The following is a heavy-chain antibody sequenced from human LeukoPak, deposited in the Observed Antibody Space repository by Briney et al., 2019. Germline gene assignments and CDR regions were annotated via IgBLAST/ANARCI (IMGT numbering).Heavy chain of an antibody. CDR1: GFTFSSYW. Sequence: GGSLRLSCAASGFTFSSYWMTWVRQAPGKGLEWVANIKEDGSKKYFMNSVKGRFPISRDNADRSLCLQMNNLRVDDTAVYYCARVVDGWGANWYFDIWGRGTLVTVSS. CDR2: IKEDGSKK. V-gene: IGHV3-7*03. CDR3: ARVVDGWGANWYFDI. D-gene: IGHD1-26*01. J-gene: IGHJ2*01.